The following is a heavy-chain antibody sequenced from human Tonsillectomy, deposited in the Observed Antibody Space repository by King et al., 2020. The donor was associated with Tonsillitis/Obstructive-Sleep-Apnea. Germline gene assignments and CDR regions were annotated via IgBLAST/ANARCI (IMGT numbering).Heavy chain of an antibody. V-gene: IGHV3-30*18. CDR2: ISYDGSNK. Sequence: QLVQSGGGVVQPGRSLRLSCAASGFTFSSYGMHWVRQAPGKGLEWVAVISYDGSNKYYADSVKGRFTISRDNSKNTLYLQMNSLRAEDTAVYYCAKGYGGGDCYRAGPPDYWGQGTLVTVSS. CDR3: AKGYGGGDCYRAGPPDY. J-gene: IGHJ4*02. D-gene: IGHD2-21*02. CDR1: GFTFSSYG.